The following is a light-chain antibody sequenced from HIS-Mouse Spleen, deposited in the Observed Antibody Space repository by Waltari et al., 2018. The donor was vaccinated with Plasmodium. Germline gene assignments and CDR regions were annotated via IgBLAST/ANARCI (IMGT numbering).Light chain of an antibody. CDR3: LQHNSYPMYT. CDR1: QGISNY. J-gene: IGKJ2*01. CDR2: AAS. V-gene: IGKV1-17*03. Sequence: DIQMTQSPSAMSASVGDRVTITCRAGQGISNYFAWFQQKPGKVPNRLIYAASSLQSGVPSRFSGSGSVTEFTLTISSLQPEDFATYYCLQHNSYPMYTFGQGTKLEIK.